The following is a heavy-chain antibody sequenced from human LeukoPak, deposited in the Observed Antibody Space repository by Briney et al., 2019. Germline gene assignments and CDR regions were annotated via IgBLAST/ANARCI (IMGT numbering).Heavy chain of an antibody. D-gene: IGHD6-13*01. Sequence: SETLSLTCTVSGGSISSYYWSWIRQPAGKGLEWIGRIYTSGSTNYNPSLKSRVTISVDTSKNQFSLKLSSVTAADTAVYYCAREFGHSSSWPFDYWGQGTLVTVSS. CDR3: AREFGHSSSWPFDY. V-gene: IGHV4-4*07. CDR1: GGSISSYY. J-gene: IGHJ4*02. CDR2: IYTSGST.